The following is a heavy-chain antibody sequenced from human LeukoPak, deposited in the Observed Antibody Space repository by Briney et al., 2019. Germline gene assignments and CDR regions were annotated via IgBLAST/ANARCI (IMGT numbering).Heavy chain of an antibody. Sequence: ASVKVSCKASGGTFSSYAISWVRQAPGQGLEWMGGIIPIFGTANYAQKFQGRVTITADESTSTAYMELSSLRSEDTAVYYCARYCSSTSCYWYFDLWGRGTLVTVSS. CDR1: GGTFSSYA. CDR3: ARYCSSTSCYWYFDL. J-gene: IGHJ2*01. D-gene: IGHD2-2*01. V-gene: IGHV1-69*13. CDR2: IIPIFGTA.